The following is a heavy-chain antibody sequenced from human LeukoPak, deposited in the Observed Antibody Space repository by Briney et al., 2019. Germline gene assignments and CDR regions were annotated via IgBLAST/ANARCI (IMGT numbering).Heavy chain of an antibody. CDR1: GFTFSSYA. J-gene: IGHJ4*02. D-gene: IGHD3-16*02. CDR2: ISGSSGII. Sequence: GGSLRLSCAASGFTFSSYAMHWVRQAPGKGLEWVSYISGSSGIIDYADSVRGRFTISRDNAKNSLYLQMNSLRAEDTAVYYCARDGGDYVWGSYRYSPDFDYWGQGTLVTVSS. V-gene: IGHV3-48*01. CDR3: ARDGGDYVWGSYRYSPDFDY.